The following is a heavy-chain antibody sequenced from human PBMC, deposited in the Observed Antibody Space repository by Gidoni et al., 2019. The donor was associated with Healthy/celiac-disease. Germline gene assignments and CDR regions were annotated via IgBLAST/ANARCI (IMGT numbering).Heavy chain of an antibody. CDR2: IYYSGST. CDR1: GGSIRSSSYY. J-gene: IGHJ6*03. V-gene: IGHV4-39*01. D-gene: IGHD6-19*01. Sequence: QLQLQVSGPGLVKPSETLSLPCTVSGGSIRSSSYYWGWIRQPPGKGLEWIGSIYYSGSTYYNPSLKSRVTISVDTSKNQFSLKLSSVTAADTAVYYCARTGGVAEGSYYYYYYMDVWGKGTTVTVSS. CDR3: ARTGGVAEGSYYYYYYMDV.